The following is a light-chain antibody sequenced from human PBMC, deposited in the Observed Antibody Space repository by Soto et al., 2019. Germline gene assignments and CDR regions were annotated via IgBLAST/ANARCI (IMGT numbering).Light chain of an antibody. CDR1: SSDVGGYNY. J-gene: IGLJ2*01. Sequence: QSALTQPAYVSGSPGQSITISCNGTSSDVGGYNYVSWYQQHPGKAPKLMIYDVSHRPSGVSNRFSGSKSGNTASLTISGLQAEDEADYYCSSYKSSSTLFGGGTKLTVL. CDR2: DVS. CDR3: SSYKSSSTL. V-gene: IGLV2-14*01.